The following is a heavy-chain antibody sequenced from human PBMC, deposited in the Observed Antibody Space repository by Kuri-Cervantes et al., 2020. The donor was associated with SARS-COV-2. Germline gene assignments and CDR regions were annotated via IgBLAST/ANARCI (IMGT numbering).Heavy chain of an antibody. Sequence: SVKVSCRASGGTFSSYAISWVRQAPGQGLEWMGRIIPIFGTANYAQKFQGGVTITADESTSTAYMELSSLRSEDTAVYYCARESKGVTIFGVVYNWFDPWGQGTLVTVSS. CDR2: IIPIFGTA. V-gene: IGHV1-69*13. CDR1: GGTFSSYA. J-gene: IGHJ5*02. D-gene: IGHD3-3*01. CDR3: ARESKGVTIFGVVYNWFDP.